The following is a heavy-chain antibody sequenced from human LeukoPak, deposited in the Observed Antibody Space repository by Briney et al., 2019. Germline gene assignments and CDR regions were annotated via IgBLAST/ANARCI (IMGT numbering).Heavy chain of an antibody. V-gene: IGHV3-7*01. CDR3: ARDPVIAAAGDDALDI. Sequence: GGSLRLSCAASGFTFSDYAMSWVRQAPGKGLEWVGNIKQDGSEKYYVDSVEGRFTISRDNAKNSLYLQMNSLRAEDTAVYYCARDPVIAAAGDDALDIWGQGTMVIVSS. J-gene: IGHJ3*02. CDR2: IKQDGSEK. CDR1: GFTFSDYA. D-gene: IGHD6-13*01.